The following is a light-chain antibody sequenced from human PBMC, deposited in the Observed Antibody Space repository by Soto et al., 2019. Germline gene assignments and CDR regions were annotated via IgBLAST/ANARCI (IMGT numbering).Light chain of an antibody. CDR3: PQRSDSIR. Sequence: EIVLTQSPDTLSLAQGERAALSFWASHTVTTHLAWFQQRPGKTPRPLIYDASTRAPGIPARFSGRGSGADFTLSVGSLEPKDFAVYYCPQRSDSIRFGQGTRLEIK. V-gene: IGKV3-11*01. CDR1: HTVTTH. J-gene: IGKJ5*01. CDR2: DAS.